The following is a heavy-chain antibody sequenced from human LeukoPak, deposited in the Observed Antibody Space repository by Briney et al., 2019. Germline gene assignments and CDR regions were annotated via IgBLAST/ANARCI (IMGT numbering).Heavy chain of an antibody. Sequence: SETLSLTCTVSGGSISSYYWSWIRQPPGKGLEWIGYIYYSGSTNYNPSLKSRVTISVDTSKNQFSLKLSSVTAADTAVYYCARDHGLAVAGPGAFDIWGQGTMVTVSS. CDR3: ARDHGLAVAGPGAFDI. CDR2: IYYSGST. V-gene: IGHV4-59*01. CDR1: GGSISSYY. J-gene: IGHJ3*02. D-gene: IGHD6-19*01.